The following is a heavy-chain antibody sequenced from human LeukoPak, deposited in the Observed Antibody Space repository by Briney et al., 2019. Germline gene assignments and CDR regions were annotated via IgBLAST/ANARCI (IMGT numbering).Heavy chain of an antibody. J-gene: IGHJ4*01. CDR2: IDGGGSST. CDR3: ARGPGSSGDAYVGDY. Sequence: PGGSLRLSCAASGFTFSNHWMHWVRQVPGKGLVWVSRIDGGGSSTSYADSVKGRFSISRDNAKSTLYLQMNSLRAEDTAVYYCARGPGSSGDAYVGDYWGHGTLVTVSS. V-gene: IGHV3-74*01. D-gene: IGHD3-22*01. CDR1: GFTFSNHW.